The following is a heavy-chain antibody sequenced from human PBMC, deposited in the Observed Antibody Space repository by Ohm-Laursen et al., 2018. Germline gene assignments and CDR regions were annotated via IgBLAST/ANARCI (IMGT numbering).Heavy chain of an antibody. J-gene: IGHJ5*01. CDR3: ARAKYSSGWFTTGFDS. V-gene: IGHV3-11*01. CDR1: GFTFSDFY. D-gene: IGHD6-19*01. CDR2: ISSSHDTI. Sequence: SLRLSCAASGFTFSDFYMAWIRQAPGKGLEWLSYISSSHDTIYYADSVKGRFTISRDNAKNSLFLQLNSPRADDTAVYYCARAKYSSGWFTTGFDSWGQGTLVTVFS.